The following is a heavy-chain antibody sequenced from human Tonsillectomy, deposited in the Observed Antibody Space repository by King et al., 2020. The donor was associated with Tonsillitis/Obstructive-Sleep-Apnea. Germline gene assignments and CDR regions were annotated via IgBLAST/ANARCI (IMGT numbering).Heavy chain of an antibody. V-gene: IGHV1-18*01. D-gene: IGHD3-3*01. CDR2: ISAYNGNT. CDR3: AREQSFGSGYYNIVY. J-gene: IGHJ4*02. CDR1: GYTFTSYG. Sequence: QLVQSGAEVKKPGASVKVSCKASGYTFTSYGISWVRQAPGQGLEWMGWISAYNGNTNYAQKLQGRVTMTTDTSTSTASMELRRPRSDDTAVYFCAREQSFGSGYYNIVYWGQGTLVTVSS.